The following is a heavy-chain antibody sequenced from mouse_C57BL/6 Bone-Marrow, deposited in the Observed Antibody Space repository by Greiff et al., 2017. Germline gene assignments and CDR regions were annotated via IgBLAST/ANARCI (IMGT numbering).Heavy chain of an antibody. Sequence: SGAELARPGASVKLSCKASGYTFTSYGISWVKQRTGQSLEWIGEIYPRSGNTYYNEKVKGKDTLTADKSSSTAYMELRSLTSEDSAIYFCARLGSYYAMDYWGQGTSVTVSS. CDR2: IYPRSGNT. CDR3: ARLGSYYAMDY. V-gene: IGHV1-81*01. J-gene: IGHJ4*01. CDR1: GYTFTSYG.